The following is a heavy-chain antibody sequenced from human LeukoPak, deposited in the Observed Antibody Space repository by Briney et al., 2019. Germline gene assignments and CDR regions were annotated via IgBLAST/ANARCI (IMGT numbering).Heavy chain of an antibody. CDR2: INPSGGSI. Sequence: ASVKVSCKASGYTFTSYYMHWVRQAPGQGLEWMGIINPSGGSISYAQKFQGRVTMTRDMSTSTVYMELSSLRSEDTAVYYCAIVAAAGTGGVYSFDYWGQGTLVTVSS. CDR1: GYTFTSYY. V-gene: IGHV1-46*01. D-gene: IGHD6-13*01. J-gene: IGHJ4*02. CDR3: AIVAAAGTGGVYSFDY.